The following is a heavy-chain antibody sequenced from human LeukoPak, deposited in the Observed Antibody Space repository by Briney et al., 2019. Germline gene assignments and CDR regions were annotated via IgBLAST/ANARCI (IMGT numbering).Heavy chain of an antibody. J-gene: IGHJ3*02. CDR2: ISGSGDST. Sequence: PGGSLRLSCAASGFTFSSYAMSWVRQAPGKGLEWVSGISGSGDSTYYADSVKGRFTISRDNSKNTLYVQMNSLRAEDTAVYYCARAYSGSLTTFDIWGQGTMVTVSS. CDR1: GFTFSSYA. CDR3: ARAYSGSLTTFDI. V-gene: IGHV3-23*01. D-gene: IGHD1-26*01.